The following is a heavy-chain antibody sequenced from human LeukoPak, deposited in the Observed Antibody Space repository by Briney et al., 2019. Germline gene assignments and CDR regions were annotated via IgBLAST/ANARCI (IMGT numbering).Heavy chain of an antibody. J-gene: IGHJ4*02. D-gene: IGHD3-22*01. CDR3: VKDKVGDSSGQGPFDY. CDR1: GFTFSSYA. Sequence: GGSLRLSCAASGFTFSSYAMSWVRQAPGKGLEYVSAISSNGGSTYYADSVKGRFTISRDNSKNTLYLQMSSLRAEDTAVYYCVKDKVGDSSGQGPFDYWGQGTLVTVSS. V-gene: IGHV3-64D*06. CDR2: ISSNGGST.